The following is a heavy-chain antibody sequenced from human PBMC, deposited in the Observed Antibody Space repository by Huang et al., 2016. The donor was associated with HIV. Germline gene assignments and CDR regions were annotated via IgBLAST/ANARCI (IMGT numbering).Heavy chain of an antibody. J-gene: IGHJ5*02. D-gene: IGHD3-3*01. V-gene: IGHV4-39*01. CDR2: IHYSGIP. Sequence: QLQLQESGPRLVKPSETLSLTCTVSGGSISSSNYHWGWIRQPPGKGVEWIGSIHYSGIPWNTPTLNSRVTISVDTSKNQISRKVNSVTAADTAVYYCARQIDFWSGDGRFDPWGQGTLVTVSS. CDR1: GGSISSSNYH. CDR3: ARQIDFWSGDGRFDP.